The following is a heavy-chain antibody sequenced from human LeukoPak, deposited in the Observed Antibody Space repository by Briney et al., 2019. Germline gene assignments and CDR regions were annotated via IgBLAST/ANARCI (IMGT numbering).Heavy chain of an antibody. CDR3: ARQKGVGGSGYYN. CDR1: GYTFSTYW. D-gene: IGHD5-12*01. V-gene: IGHV5-51*01. J-gene: IGHJ4*02. CDR2: IYSDDSDT. Sequence: GESLKISCKGSGYTFSTYWIAWVRQMPGKGLEWMGIIYSDDSDTRYSLSFQGQVTISADKSISTAYLQWSSLKASDTAMFFCARQKGVGGSGYYNWGQGTLVTVSS.